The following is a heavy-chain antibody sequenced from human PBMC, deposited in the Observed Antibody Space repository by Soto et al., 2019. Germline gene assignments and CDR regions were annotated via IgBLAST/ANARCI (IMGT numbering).Heavy chain of an antibody. CDR3: APVPYGSGPT. CDR1: RFNFSAAW. J-gene: IGHJ4*02. CDR2: IKPTSEGETA. D-gene: IGHD6-19*01. V-gene: IGHV3-15*07. Sequence: EMQLVQSGGGLVKPGGSLRLSCVASRFNFSAAWLSWIRQAPGKGRECVGRIKPTSEGETADYTAPVRGRFTITRDDPQNTLHRPMDSLKIEVTAVYYSAPVPYGSGPTWGLGDLVTVSS.